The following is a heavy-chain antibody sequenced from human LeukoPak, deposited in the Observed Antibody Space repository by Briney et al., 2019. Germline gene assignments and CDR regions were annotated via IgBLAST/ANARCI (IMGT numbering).Heavy chain of an antibody. CDR1: GFTFGDYG. J-gene: IGHJ5*02. Sequence: GGSLRLSCTGFGFTFGDYGMSWVRQAPGKGLEWVSLIYSDGNTFYADSVKGRFTISRDKSKNTLYLQMNSLRAEDTAVYYCARGYCSGTSCYANWFDPWGQGTLVTVSS. CDR2: IYSDGNT. CDR3: ARGYCSGTSCYANWFDP. D-gene: IGHD2-2*01. V-gene: IGHV3-66*02.